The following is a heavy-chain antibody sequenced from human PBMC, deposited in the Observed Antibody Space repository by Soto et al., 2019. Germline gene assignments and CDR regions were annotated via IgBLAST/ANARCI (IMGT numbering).Heavy chain of an antibody. V-gene: IGHV3-30*03. CDR2: ISSDGSDT. CDR1: GFTFSSYD. J-gene: IGHJ4*02. Sequence: QVQLVESGGGVVQPGGSLRLSCAASGFTFSSYDIHWVRQTPGKRLEWVALISSDGSDTDYAESVKGRFTVSRDNSNNTLSLQMNSLRAEDTAVYYCARDPSRRVHLLPKRDYFDCWGQGTVVTVSS. CDR3: ARDPSRRVHLLPKRDYFDC. D-gene: IGHD2-15*01.